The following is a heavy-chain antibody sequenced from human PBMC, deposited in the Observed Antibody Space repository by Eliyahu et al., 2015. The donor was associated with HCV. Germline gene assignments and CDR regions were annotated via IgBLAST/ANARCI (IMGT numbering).Heavy chain of an antibody. D-gene: IGHD6-6*01. J-gene: IGHJ4*02. Sequence: EVQLVESGGGLVQPGGSLXLSCSAXGFTFSSYAMHWVRQAPGKGLEYVSAISSNGGSTYYADSVKGRFTISRDNSKNTLYLQMSSLRAEDTAVYYCVKAVQQLAYYFDYWGQGTLVTVSS. CDR3: VKAVQQLAYYFDY. CDR1: GFTFSSYA. V-gene: IGHV3-64D*08. CDR2: ISSNGGST.